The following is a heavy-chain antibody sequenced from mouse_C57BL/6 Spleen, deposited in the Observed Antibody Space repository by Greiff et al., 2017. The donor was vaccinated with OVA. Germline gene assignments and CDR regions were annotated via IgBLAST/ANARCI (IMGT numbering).Heavy chain of an antibody. CDR3: ARDGYYYFDY. CDR2: INPYNGDT. V-gene: IGHV1-20*01. CDR1: GYSFTGYF. D-gene: IGHD2-3*01. J-gene: IGHJ2*01. Sequence: DVKLQESGPELVKPGDSVKISCKASGYSFTGYFMNWVMQSHGKSLEWIGRINPYNGDTFYNQKFKGKATLTVDKSSNTAHMELRSLTSEDSAVYYCARDGYYYFDYWGQGTTLTVSS.